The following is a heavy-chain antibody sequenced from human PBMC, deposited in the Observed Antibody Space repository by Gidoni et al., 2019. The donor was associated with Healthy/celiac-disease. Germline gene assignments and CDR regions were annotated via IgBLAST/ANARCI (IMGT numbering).Heavy chain of an antibody. Sequence: QVQLVQSGAEVKKPGSSVTVSCKASGGSFSSYTISWVRQAPGQGLEWMERIIPILGIANYAQKFQGRVTITADKSTSTAYMELSSLRSEDTAVYYCARSSGRQDYGDYVAKPGQRKYYFDYWGQGTLVTVSS. D-gene: IGHD4-17*01. J-gene: IGHJ4*02. CDR2: IIPILGIA. CDR3: ARSSGRQDYGDYVAKPGQRKYYFDY. V-gene: IGHV1-69*02. CDR1: GGSFSSYT.